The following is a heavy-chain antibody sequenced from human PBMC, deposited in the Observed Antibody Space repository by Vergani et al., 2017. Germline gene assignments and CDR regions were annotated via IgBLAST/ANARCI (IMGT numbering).Heavy chain of an antibody. D-gene: IGHD2-2*01. CDR3: TRDIVVVPAATGISV. V-gene: IGHV3-48*01. Sequence: EVQLVESGGGLVQPGGSLRLSCAASGFTFSSYSMNWVRQAPGKGLEWVSYISSSSSTIYYADSVKGRFTISRDNAKNSLYLQMNSLKTEDTAVYYCTRDIVVVPAATGISVWGQGTTVTVSS. CDR2: ISSSSSTI. CDR1: GFTFSSYS. J-gene: IGHJ6*02.